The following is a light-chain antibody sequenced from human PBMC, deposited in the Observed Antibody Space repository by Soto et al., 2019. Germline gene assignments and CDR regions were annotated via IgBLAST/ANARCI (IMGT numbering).Light chain of an antibody. Sequence: QSVLAQPRSVSGSPGQSVTISCTGTSSDVGGYNYVSWYQQHPGKAPKVMIYDVSKRPSGVPDRFSASKSVNTARLTISRLQVEDEADYYCCSYACTYAFEFGSWTKVTVL. V-gene: IGLV2-11*01. J-gene: IGLJ1*01. CDR2: DVS. CDR3: CSYACTYAFE. CDR1: SSDVGGYNY.